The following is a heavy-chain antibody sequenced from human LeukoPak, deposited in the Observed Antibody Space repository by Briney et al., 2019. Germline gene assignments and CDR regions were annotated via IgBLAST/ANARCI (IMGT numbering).Heavy chain of an antibody. CDR3: ARGGRIAAAFYYYYMDV. V-gene: IGHV4-34*01. Sequence: PSETLSLTCAVYGGSFSGYYWSWIRQPPGKGLEWIGEINHSGSTNYNPSLKSRVTISVDTSKNQFSLKLSSVTAADTAVYYRARGGRIAAAFYYYYMDVWGKGTTVTVSS. J-gene: IGHJ6*03. D-gene: IGHD6-13*01. CDR2: INHSGST. CDR1: GGSFSGYY.